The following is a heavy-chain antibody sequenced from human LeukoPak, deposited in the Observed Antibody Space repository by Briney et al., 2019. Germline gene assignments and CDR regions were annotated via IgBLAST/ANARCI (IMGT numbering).Heavy chain of an antibody. J-gene: IGHJ5*02. D-gene: IGHD3-10*01. V-gene: IGHV4-59*08. Sequence: SETLSLTCTVSVGSMSSYYWSWIRQPPGKGLEWLGYVYYSGSTNYNPSLKSRVTISLGTSKNQFSLKLSSVTAADTAVYYCARHGSGASLALDPWGQGTLVTVSS. CDR1: VGSMSSYY. CDR2: VYYSGST. CDR3: ARHGSGASLALDP.